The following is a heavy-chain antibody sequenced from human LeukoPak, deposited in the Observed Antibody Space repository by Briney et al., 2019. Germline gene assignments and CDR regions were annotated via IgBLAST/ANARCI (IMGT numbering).Heavy chain of an antibody. CDR2: IYYSGST. J-gene: IGHJ4*02. CDR1: GGSISSGGYY. CDR3: ARDRSSYFDY. D-gene: IGHD2-2*01. Sequence: SETLSLTCTVSGGSISSGGYYWSWIRQHPGKGLEWIGYIYYSGSTYYNPSLKSRLIILVDTSKNQFSLKLSSVTAADTAVYYCARDRSSYFDYWGQGTLVTVSS. V-gene: IGHV4-31*03.